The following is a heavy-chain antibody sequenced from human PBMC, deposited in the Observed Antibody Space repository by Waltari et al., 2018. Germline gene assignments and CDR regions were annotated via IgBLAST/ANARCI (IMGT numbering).Heavy chain of an antibody. Sequence: EVQLVASGGGLVQPGGSLRLSCAASGFRFSHYWMSWVRQAPGKGRERVAEMKGDGSRKYYLDVVRGRFSITRDNTKNSVDMQMNSLRAEDTAVYYCARDDSSSGSYDAFDIWGQGTMVAVSS. V-gene: IGHV3-7*01. CDR3: ARDDSSSGSYDAFDI. CDR1: GFRFSHYW. CDR2: MKGDGSRK. J-gene: IGHJ3*02. D-gene: IGHD3-22*01.